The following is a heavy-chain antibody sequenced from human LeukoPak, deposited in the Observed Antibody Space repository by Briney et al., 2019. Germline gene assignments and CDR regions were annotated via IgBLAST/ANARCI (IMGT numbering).Heavy chain of an antibody. CDR2: IRYDGSNK. D-gene: IGHD2-2*01. J-gene: IGHJ4*02. CDR3: AKDRIVVVPAAMGVLDY. CDR1: GFTFSSYG. Sequence: GGSLRLSCAASGFTFSSYGMHWVRQAPGKGLEGVAFIRYDGSNKYYADSVKCRFTISRDNSKYKLYLQMNSRRAKDTAVYYCAKDRIVVVPAAMGVLDYWGQGTLVTVSS. V-gene: IGHV3-30*02.